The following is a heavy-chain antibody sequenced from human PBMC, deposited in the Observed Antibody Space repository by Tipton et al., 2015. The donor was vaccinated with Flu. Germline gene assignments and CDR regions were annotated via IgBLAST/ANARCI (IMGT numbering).Heavy chain of an antibody. D-gene: IGHD4-23*01. CDR2: IYYSGST. J-gene: IGHJ4*02. CDR1: GGSISSSSYY. Sequence: TLSLTCTVSGGSISSSSYYWGWIRQPPGKGLEWIGSIYYSGSTYYNPSLKSRVTISVDTSKNQFSLKLSSVTAADTAVYYCARWAETMVVTPVYWGQGTLVTVSS. CDR3: ARWAETMVVTPVY. V-gene: IGHV4-39*07.